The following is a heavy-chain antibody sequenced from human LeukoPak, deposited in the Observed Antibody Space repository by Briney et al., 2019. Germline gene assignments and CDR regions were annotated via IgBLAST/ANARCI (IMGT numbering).Heavy chain of an antibody. V-gene: IGHV3-11*04. CDR3: ARDVRLRYFDWFVGGDAFDI. D-gene: IGHD3-9*01. J-gene: IGHJ3*02. CDR1: GFTFSDYY. CDR2: ISSSGSTI. Sequence: PGGSLRLSCAASGFTFSDYYMSWIRQAPGKGLEWVSYISSSGSTIYYADSVKGRFTISGDNAKNSLYLQMNSLRAEDTAVYYCARDVRLRYFDWFVGGDAFDIWGQGTMVTVSS.